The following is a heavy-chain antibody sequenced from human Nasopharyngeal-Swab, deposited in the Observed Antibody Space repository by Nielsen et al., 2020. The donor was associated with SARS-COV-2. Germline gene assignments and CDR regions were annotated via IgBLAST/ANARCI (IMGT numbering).Heavy chain of an antibody. CDR3: VKDPGCSGGSRHKMQAYYYYYYGMDV. CDR2: ISSNGGST. D-gene: IGHD2-15*01. J-gene: IGHJ6*02. V-gene: IGHV3-64D*06. Sequence: WIRQPPGKGLEYVSAISSNGGSTYYADSVKGRFTISRDNSKNTLYLQMSSLRAEDTAVYYCVKDPGCSGGSRHKMQAYYYYYYGMDVWGQGTTVTVSS.